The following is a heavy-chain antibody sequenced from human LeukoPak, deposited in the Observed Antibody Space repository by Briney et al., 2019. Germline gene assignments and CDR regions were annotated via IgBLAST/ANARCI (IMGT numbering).Heavy chain of an antibody. CDR3: AGAVRYFDWLHAFDI. Sequence: GGSLRLSCAASGFTFSSYAMSWVRQAPGKGLEWVSAISGSGGSTYYADSVKGRFTISRDNAKNSLYLQMNSLRAEDTAVYYCAGAVRYFDWLHAFDIWGQGTMVTVSS. V-gene: IGHV3-23*01. CDR1: GFTFSSYA. CDR2: ISGSGGST. D-gene: IGHD3-9*01. J-gene: IGHJ3*02.